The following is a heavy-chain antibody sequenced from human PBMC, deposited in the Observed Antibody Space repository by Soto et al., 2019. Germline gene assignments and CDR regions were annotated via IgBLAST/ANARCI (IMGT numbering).Heavy chain of an antibody. CDR3: ARVSAEANYYYYGMDV. Sequence: PSETLSLTCTVSGGSTSSYYWSWIRQPPGKGLEWIGYIYYSGSTNYNPSLKSRVTISVDTSKNQFSLKLSSVTAADTAVYYCARVSAEANYYYYGMDVWGQGTTVTVSS. D-gene: IGHD6-13*01. V-gene: IGHV4-59*01. J-gene: IGHJ6*02. CDR2: IYYSGST. CDR1: GGSTSSYY.